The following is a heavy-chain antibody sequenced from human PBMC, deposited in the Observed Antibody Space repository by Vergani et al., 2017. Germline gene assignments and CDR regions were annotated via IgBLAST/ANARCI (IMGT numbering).Heavy chain of an antibody. J-gene: IGHJ6*02. V-gene: IGHV3-23*01. CDR3: AKANPRNSGYDYLYYYLAMDV. CDR2: ISGSGGST. D-gene: IGHD5-12*01. Sequence: EVQLLESGGDLVQLGGSLRLPCAASGFTFNHYAMTWVRQAPGKGLWWVSGISGSGGSTYYAGSVKGRFTIARDSSKNTLYLQMNSLSAGDTAVYYCAKANPRNSGYDYLYYYLAMDVWGQGTTVTVSS. CDR1: GFTFNHYA.